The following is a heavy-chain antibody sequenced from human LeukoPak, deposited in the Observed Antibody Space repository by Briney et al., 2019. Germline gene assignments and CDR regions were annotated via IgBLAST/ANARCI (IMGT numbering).Heavy chain of an antibody. CDR1: GFTFGTYW. CDR2: ISGNGDTT. D-gene: IGHD7-27*01. J-gene: IGHJ4*02. V-gene: IGHV3-23*01. Sequence: GGSLRLSCGASGFTFGTYWMHWVRQAPGKGLEWVSAISGNGDTTYYAGSVKGRFTISRDNSKNTLYLQMNSLRAEDTAVYYCARDGDWGRYDHWGQGTLVIVSS. CDR3: ARDGDWGRYDH.